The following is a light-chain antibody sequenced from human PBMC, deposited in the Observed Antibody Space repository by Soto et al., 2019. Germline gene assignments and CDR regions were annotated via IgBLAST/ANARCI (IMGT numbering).Light chain of an antibody. J-gene: IGLJ1*01. V-gene: IGLV2-23*01. CDR2: EGS. CDR1: SSDVGSYNL. CDR3: CSYAGSSTPNV. Sequence: QSVLTQPASVSGSPGQSITISCTGTSSDVGSYNLVSWYQQHPGKAPKLMIYEGSKRPSGVSNRFSGSKSGNTASLTISGLQAEDEADYYCCSYAGSSTPNVFATGIKLTVL.